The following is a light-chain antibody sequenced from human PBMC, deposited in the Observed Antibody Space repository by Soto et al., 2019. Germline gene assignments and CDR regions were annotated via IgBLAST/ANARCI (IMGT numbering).Light chain of an antibody. Sequence: DIQLTQSPSSVSASVGDRVTITCRASQDIGTWLAWYQQKPGKAPKLLIYVASNLQSGVPSRFSGAGSGTDINLTITSLHPEDFATYHCQQADRFPFTFGPGTKVEFK. CDR3: QQADRFPFT. J-gene: IGKJ3*01. V-gene: IGKV1-12*01. CDR2: VAS. CDR1: QDIGTW.